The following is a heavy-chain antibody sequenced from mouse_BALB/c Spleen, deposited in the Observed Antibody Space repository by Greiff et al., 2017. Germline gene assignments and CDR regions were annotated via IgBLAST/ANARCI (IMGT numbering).Heavy chain of an antibody. Sequence: EVMLVESGGGLVKPGGSLKLSCAASGFAFSSYDMSWVRQTPEKRLEWVAYISSGGGSTYYPDTVKGRFTISRDNAKNTLYLQMSSLKSEDTAMYYCARQGLRLTWFAYWGQGTLVTVSA. J-gene: IGHJ3*01. V-gene: IGHV5-12-1*01. CDR1: GFAFSSYD. CDR3: ARQGLRLTWFAY. CDR2: ISSGGGST. D-gene: IGHD1-2*01.